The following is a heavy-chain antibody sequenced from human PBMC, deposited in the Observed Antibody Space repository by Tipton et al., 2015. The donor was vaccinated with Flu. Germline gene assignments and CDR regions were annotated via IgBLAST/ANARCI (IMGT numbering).Heavy chain of an antibody. V-gene: IGHV4-61*02. Sequence: TLSLTCTVSGGSISSGSYYWNWIRQPAGKGLEWIGRIYTSGSTNYNPSLKSRVTISVDTSKNQFSLKLSSVTAADTAVYYCARGGDGYNPIDYWGQGTLVTVSS. J-gene: IGHJ4*02. CDR1: GGSISSGSYY. D-gene: IGHD5-24*01. CDR2: IYTSGST. CDR3: ARGGDGYNPIDY.